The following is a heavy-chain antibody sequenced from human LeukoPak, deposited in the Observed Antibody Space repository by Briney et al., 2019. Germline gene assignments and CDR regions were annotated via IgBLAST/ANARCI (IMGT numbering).Heavy chain of an antibody. V-gene: IGHV3-9*01. J-gene: IGHJ4*02. Sequence: GRSLRLSCAASGFTFDDYAMHWVRQAPGKGLEWVSGISWNSGSIGYADSVKGRFTISRDNAKNSLYLQMNSLRAEDTALYYCAKVDYSSSWYAPYFDYWGQGTLVTVSS. CDR3: AKVDYSSSWYAPYFDY. CDR2: ISWNSGSI. CDR1: GFTFDDYA. D-gene: IGHD6-13*01.